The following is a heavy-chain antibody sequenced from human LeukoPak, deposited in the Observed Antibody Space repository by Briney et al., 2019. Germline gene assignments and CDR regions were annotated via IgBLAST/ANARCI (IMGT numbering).Heavy chain of an antibody. CDR2: INPSGGST. J-gene: IGHJ4*02. Sequence: AASVTVSCKASGYTFTSYYMHWVRQAPGQGLEWMGIINPSGGSTSYAQKFQGRVTMTRDTSTSTVYMELSSLRSEDTAVYYCARPEDGNSSSWYYFDYWGQGTLVTVSS. CDR3: ARPEDGNSSSWYYFDY. D-gene: IGHD6-13*01. CDR1: GYTFTSYY. V-gene: IGHV1-46*01.